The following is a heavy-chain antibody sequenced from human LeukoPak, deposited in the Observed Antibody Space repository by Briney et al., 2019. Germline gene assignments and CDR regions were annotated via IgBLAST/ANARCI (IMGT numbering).Heavy chain of an antibody. CDR2: INIDGSST. CDR1: GFTFSSYW. D-gene: IGHD1-26*01. Sequence: PGGSLRLSCAASGFTFSSYWMHWVRQAPGKGLVWVSRINIDGSSTSYADSVKGRFTISRDNAKNTLYLQMNSLRAEDTAVYYCAREAQVGGALQSWGQGTLVTVSS. J-gene: IGHJ5*02. CDR3: AREAQVGGALQS. V-gene: IGHV3-74*01.